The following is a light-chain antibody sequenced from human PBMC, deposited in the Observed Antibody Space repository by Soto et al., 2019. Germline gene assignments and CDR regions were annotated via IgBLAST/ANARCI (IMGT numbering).Light chain of an antibody. CDR3: QTWDTGARVV. CDR2: LSSDGSH. V-gene: IGLV4-69*01. J-gene: IGLJ2*01. Sequence: QSVLTQSPSASASLGASVKLNSSLSSGHSSYAIAWHQQQPEKGPRYLMKLSSDGSHSKGDGIPDRFSGSSSGAERYLTISSLQSEDEADYYCQTWDTGARVVFGGGTKLTVL. CDR1: SGHSSYA.